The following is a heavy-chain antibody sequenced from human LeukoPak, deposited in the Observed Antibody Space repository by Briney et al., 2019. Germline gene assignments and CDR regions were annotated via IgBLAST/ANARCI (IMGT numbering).Heavy chain of an antibody. CDR3: TTDPPQYGDLDAFDI. CDR1: GFTFSNAW. Sequence: PGGSLRLSCAASGFTFSNAWMSWVRQAPGKGLEWVGRIKSKTDGGTTDYAAPVKGRFTISRDDSKNTLYLQMNSLKTEDTAVYYCTTDPPQYGDLDAFDIWGQGTMVTVSS. V-gene: IGHV3-15*01. J-gene: IGHJ3*02. D-gene: IGHD4-17*01. CDR2: IKSKTDGGTT.